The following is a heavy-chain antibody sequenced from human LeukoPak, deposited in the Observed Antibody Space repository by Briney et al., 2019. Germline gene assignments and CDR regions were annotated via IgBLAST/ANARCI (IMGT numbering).Heavy chain of an antibody. Sequence: GVSLRLSCAASGFTFSSYAMSWVRQAPGKGLEWVSAISGSGGSTYYADSVKGRFTISRDNSKNTLYLQMNSLRAEDTAVYYCANPYAYGDNGLDYWGQGTLVTVSS. V-gene: IGHV3-23*01. CDR1: GFTFSSYA. J-gene: IGHJ4*02. CDR3: ANPYAYGDNGLDY. CDR2: ISGSGGST. D-gene: IGHD4-17*01.